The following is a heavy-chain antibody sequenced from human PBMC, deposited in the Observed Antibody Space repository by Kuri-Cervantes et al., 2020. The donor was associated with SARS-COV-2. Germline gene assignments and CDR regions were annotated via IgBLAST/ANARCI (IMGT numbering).Heavy chain of an antibody. CDR3: ARDLSQGLLRN. CDR1: GFTFSDYY. D-gene: IGHD1-26*01. V-gene: IGHV3-11*06. Sequence: GESLKISCAASGFTFSDYYMSWIRQAPGKGLEWVSYISSSSSYTNYADSVKGRFTISRDNAKNSLYLQMNSLRAEDTAVYYCARDLSQGLLRNWGQGTLVTVSS. J-gene: IGHJ4*02. CDR2: ISSSSSYT.